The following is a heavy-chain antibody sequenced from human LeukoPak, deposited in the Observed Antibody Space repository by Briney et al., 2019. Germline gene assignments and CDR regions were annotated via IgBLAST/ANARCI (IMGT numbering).Heavy chain of an antibody. Sequence: GGSLRLSCAASGFTVSSNYMSWVRQAPEKGLEWVSVIYSGGSTYYADSVKGRFTISRDNSKNTLYLQMNSLRAEDTAVYYCARDLVARDEYFQHWGQGTLVTVSS. D-gene: IGHD3-16*01. CDR3: ARDLVARDEYFQH. V-gene: IGHV3-66*01. CDR2: IYSGGST. J-gene: IGHJ1*01. CDR1: GFTVSSNY.